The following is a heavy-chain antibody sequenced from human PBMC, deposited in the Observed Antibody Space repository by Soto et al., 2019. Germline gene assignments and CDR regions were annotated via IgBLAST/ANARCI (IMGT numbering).Heavy chain of an antibody. V-gene: IGHV4-59*01. J-gene: IGHJ4*02. CDR1: GDSISSNY. Sequence: SETLSLTCTVSGDSISSNYWTWIRQPPGKGLEWIGYVYNSGSTNYNPSLKSRVTISEDTSKSQFSLKVNSMTAADTAVYYCARYRREAVAGYTLDDWGQGILVTVSS. CDR3: ARYRREAVAGYTLDD. CDR2: VYNSGST. D-gene: IGHD6-13*01.